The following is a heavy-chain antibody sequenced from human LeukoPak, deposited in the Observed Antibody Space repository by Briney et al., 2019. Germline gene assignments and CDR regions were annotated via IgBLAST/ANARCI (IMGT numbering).Heavy chain of an antibody. CDR1: GGSIISTNYF. CDR2: FYYVGST. CDR3: TRGGVTMVRGVIITDYYYYMDV. J-gene: IGHJ6*03. Sequence: TSETLSLTCTVSGGSIISTNYFWGWIRQPPGKGLEWIGSFYYVGSTYYNSSLKSRVTLSVDTSKSQFSLKLNSVTAADTAVDYCTRGGVTMVRGVIITDYYYYMDVWGKGTTVTVSS. D-gene: IGHD3-10*01. V-gene: IGHV4-39*01.